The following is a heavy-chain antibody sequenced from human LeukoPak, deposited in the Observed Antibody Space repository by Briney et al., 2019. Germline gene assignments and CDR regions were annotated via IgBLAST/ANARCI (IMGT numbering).Heavy chain of an antibody. D-gene: IGHD3-16*01. CDR2: ISVGGADT. V-gene: IGHV3-23*01. CDR3: AKLNLGEMAYFDS. Sequence: GGSLRLSCAASGFIFSSYVMGWVRQAPGKGLEWVSSISVGGADTFVSDSVKGRFTITRENSKNTLYLQMMGLRVEDTAVYFCAKLNLGEMAYFDSWGQGTLVTVSS. J-gene: IGHJ4*02. CDR1: GFIFSSYV.